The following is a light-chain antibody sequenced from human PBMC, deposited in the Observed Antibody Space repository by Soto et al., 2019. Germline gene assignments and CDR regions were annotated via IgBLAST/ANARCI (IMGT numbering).Light chain of an antibody. CDR1: HNINNY. CDR3: QQSHSREPST. CDR2: GAS. V-gene: IGKV1-39*01. Sequence: DIQMTQSPSSLSASVGDRVTITCRASHNINNYLNWFQQKPGKAPNLLIYGASSLESGVPSRFSGSGSGTDFTLTISNLQPEDFATYYCQQSHSREPSTFGPGNKVAVK. J-gene: IGKJ3*01.